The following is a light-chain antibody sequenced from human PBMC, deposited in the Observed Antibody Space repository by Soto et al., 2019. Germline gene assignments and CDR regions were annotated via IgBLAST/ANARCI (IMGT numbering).Light chain of an antibody. CDR2: GAS. CDR3: QQYGSSGRT. J-gene: IGKJ1*01. CDR1: QSVNSY. Sequence: EVVLTQSPATLSLSPGERATLSCRASQSVNSYLAWYQQKPGQAPRLLIYGASSRATGIPDRFSGSGSGTDFTLTISRLEPEDFAVYYCQQYGSSGRTFGQATKVDIK. V-gene: IGKV3-20*01.